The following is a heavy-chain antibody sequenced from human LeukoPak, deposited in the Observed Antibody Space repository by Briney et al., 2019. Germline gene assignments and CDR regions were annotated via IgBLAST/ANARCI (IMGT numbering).Heavy chain of an antibody. CDR2: INPSGGST. V-gene: IGHV1-46*01. D-gene: IGHD3-16*01. J-gene: IGHJ4*02. CDR1: GSTFTSYS. CDR3: ARGPGANDSFY. Sequence: GASVKVSCKSSGSTFTSYSMHWLRQPPGQGLELKGVINPSGGSTTYAQKFQGRVIMTTDMYTSTVYMELSSLMSEDTAVYYCARGPGANDSFYWGQGTLVTVSS.